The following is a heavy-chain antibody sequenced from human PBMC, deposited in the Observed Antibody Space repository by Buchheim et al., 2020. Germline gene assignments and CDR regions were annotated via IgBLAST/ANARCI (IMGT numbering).Heavy chain of an antibody. D-gene: IGHD2-2*01. V-gene: IGHV4-31*03. CDR2: IYYSGST. CDR1: GGSISSGGYY. Sequence: QVQLQESGPGLVKPSQTLSLTCTVSGGSISSGGYYWSWIRQHPGKGLEWIGYIYYSGSTYYNPSLKSRVTISVDTSKNQFSLKLSSVTAADTAVYYCARDRGVGYCSSTSCHYYYYGMDVWGQGTT. J-gene: IGHJ6*02. CDR3: ARDRGVGYCSSTSCHYYYYGMDV.